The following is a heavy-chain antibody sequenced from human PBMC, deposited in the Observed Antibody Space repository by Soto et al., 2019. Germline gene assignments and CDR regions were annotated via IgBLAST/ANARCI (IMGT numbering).Heavy chain of an antibody. Sequence: SSETLSLTCTVSGGSISSSRYYWGWIRQPPGKGLEWIGSIYYSGSTYYNPSLQSRVTISVDTSKNQFSLKLSSVTAADTAVYYCARRDSSGSNFDYWGQGTLVTVSS. V-gene: IGHV4-39*01. CDR1: GGSISSSRYY. D-gene: IGHD3-22*01. CDR2: IYYSGST. J-gene: IGHJ4*02. CDR3: ARRDSSGSNFDY.